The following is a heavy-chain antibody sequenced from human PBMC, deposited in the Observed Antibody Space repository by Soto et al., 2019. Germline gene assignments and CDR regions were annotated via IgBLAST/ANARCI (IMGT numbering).Heavy chain of an antibody. D-gene: IGHD1-26*01. CDR1: GGTFSTHA. V-gene: IGHV1-69*06. CDR3: ARGWETVGTTTPFAY. J-gene: IGHJ4*02. CDR2: IIPIFGTA. Sequence: QVQLVQSGAEVKKPGSSVKVSCKASGGTFSTHAISWVRQAPGQGLEWLGGIIPIFGTANCAQKFQGRVTITADKSTSTAYMEVRSLRSEDTAVYYCARGWETVGTTTPFAYWGQGTLVTVSS.